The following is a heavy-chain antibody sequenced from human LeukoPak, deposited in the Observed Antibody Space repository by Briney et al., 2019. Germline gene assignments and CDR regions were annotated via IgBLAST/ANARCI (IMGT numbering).Heavy chain of an antibody. J-gene: IGHJ4*02. D-gene: IGHD4-17*01. CDR1: GFTFSRYW. CDR2: IKQDGSEK. V-gene: IGHV3-7*03. CDR3: ARDVDGDFDY. Sequence: GGSPRLSCAASGFTFSRYWMNWVRQAPGKGLEWVANIKQDGSEKQYVDSVKGRFTISRDNAKNSLYLQMNSLRAEDTAMYYCARDVDGDFDYWGQGTLVTVSS.